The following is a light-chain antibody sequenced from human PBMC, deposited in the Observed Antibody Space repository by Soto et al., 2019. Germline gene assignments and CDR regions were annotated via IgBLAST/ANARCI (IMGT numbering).Light chain of an antibody. V-gene: IGKV1-39*01. Sequence: DIQMTQSPSSLSASVGDRVTITCRASQSISSYLNWYQQKPGKAPKILIYAASSLQSGVPSRFSGSGSGTDFTLTISSLQPEDFATYYCQHSYSKLSWTFGQGTKVEIK. CDR3: QHSYSKLSWT. CDR2: AAS. J-gene: IGKJ1*01. CDR1: QSISSY.